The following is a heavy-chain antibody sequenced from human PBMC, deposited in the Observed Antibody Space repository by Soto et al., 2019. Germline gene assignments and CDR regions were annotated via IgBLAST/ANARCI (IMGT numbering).Heavy chain of an antibody. Sequence: ASVKVSCKASGGTFSSYTISWVRQAPGQGLEWMGRIIPILGIANYAQKFQGRVTITADKSTSTAYMELSSLRSEDTAVYYCARALIAARPYTTNRYYYYYMHVLDNATTITV. CDR3: ARALIAARPYTTNRYYYYYMHV. CDR2: IIPILGIA. V-gene: IGHV1-69*02. CDR1: GGTFSSYT. D-gene: IGHD6-6*01. J-gene: IGHJ6*03.